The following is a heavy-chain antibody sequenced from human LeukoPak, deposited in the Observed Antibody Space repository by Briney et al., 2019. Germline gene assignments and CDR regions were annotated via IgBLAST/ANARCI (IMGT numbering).Heavy chain of an antibody. D-gene: IGHD2-15*01. V-gene: IGHV3-21*01. J-gene: IGHJ6*04. CDR1: GFTFSSYS. CDR2: ISSSSSYI. CDR3: ARIRLGYCSGGSCYSKYYYYGMDV. Sequence: PGGSLRLSCAASGFTFSSYSMNWVRQAPGKGLEWASSISSSSSYIYYADSVKGRFTISRDNAKNSLYLQMNSLRAEDTAVYYCARIRLGYCSGGSCYSKYYYYGMDVWGKGTTVTVSS.